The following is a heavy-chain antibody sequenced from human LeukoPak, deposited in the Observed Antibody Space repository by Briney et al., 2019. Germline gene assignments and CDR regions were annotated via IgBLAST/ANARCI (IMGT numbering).Heavy chain of an antibody. D-gene: IGHD3-22*01. CDR3: ARDYYYDSSGYYTYYFDY. Sequence: ASVKVSCKTSGYTFTTYAIHWVRQAPGQRLEWMGLINADDGNTRYSQRFQGRVTMTRDTSTTTVYMELTSLRSEDTAVYYCARDYYYDSSGYYTYYFDYWGQGTQVTVSS. CDR1: GYTFTTYA. V-gene: IGHV1-3*01. J-gene: IGHJ4*02. CDR2: INADDGNT.